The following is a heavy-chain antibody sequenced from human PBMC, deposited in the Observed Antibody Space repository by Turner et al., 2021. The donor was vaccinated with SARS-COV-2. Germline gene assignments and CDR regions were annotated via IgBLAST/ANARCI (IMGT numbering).Heavy chain of an antibody. D-gene: IGHD2-21*02. CDR1: SGNFNNYA. CDR3: AREVMTRLTAFGS. V-gene: IGHV1-69*01. CDR2: IVPMYGLA. J-gene: IGHJ5*02. Sequence: HVQLVQPGAAGKKPAPSLKVPCKASSGNFNNYAVDWLRQAPGQGLEWMGDIVPMYGLANYAQKSRDRATITTEASTATVLMELSRLRSEDAAIYLCAREVMTRLTAFGSWGQGALVTVSS.